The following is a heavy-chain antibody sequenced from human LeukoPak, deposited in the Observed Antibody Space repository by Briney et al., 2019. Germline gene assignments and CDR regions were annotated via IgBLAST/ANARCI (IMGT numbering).Heavy chain of an antibody. J-gene: IGHJ5*02. CDR2: FDPEDGET. CDR3: ATPSSVNANNWFDP. V-gene: IGHV1-24*01. Sequence: ASVKVSCKVSGYTLTELSMHWVRQAPGKGLEWMGGFDPEDGETIHAQKFQGRVTMTEDTSTDTAYMELSSLRSEDTAVYYCATPSSVNANNWFDPWGQGTLVTVST. CDR1: GYTLTELS. D-gene: IGHD6-6*01.